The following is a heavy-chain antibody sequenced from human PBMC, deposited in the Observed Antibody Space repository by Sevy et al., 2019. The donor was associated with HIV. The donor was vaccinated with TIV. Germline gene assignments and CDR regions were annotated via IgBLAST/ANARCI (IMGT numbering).Heavy chain of an antibody. V-gene: IGHV1-18*01. CDR1: GYTFTSYG. CDR2: ISAYNGNT. J-gene: IGHJ6*02. D-gene: IGHD5-12*01. CDR3: ARGWDIVATPYYYGMDV. Sequence: ASVKVSCKASGYTFTSYGIGWVRQAPGQGLEWMGWISAYNGNTNYAQKLQGRVTMTTDTSTRTAYMELRSLRSDDTAVYYCARGWDIVATPYYYGMDVWGQGTTVTVSS.